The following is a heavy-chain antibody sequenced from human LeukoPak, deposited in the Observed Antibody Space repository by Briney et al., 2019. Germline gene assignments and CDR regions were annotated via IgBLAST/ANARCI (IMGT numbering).Heavy chain of an antibody. CDR1: GFTFSDYY. V-gene: IGHV3-11*01. Sequence: GGSLRLSCAASGFTFSDYYMSWIRQAPGKGLEWVSYISSSGSTIYYADSVKGRFTISRDNAENSLYLQMNSLRAEDTAVYYCARDIGYYGSGTHYYYYGMDVWGQGTTVTVSS. D-gene: IGHD3-10*01. CDR3: ARDIGYYGSGTHYYYYGMDV. J-gene: IGHJ6*02. CDR2: ISSSGSTI.